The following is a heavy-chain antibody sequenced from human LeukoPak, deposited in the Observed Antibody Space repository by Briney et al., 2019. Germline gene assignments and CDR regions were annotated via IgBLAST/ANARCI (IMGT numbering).Heavy chain of an antibody. D-gene: IGHD3-22*01. V-gene: IGHV4-31*03. CDR2: IYYSGST. Sequence: PSETLSLTCTVSGGSISSGGYYWSWIRQHPGKGLEWIGYIYYSGSTYYNPSLKSRVTISVDTSKNQFSLKLSSVTAADTAVYYSARVPSPLWYDRSGFFDYWGQGTLLTVSS. J-gene: IGHJ4*02. CDR1: GGSISSGGYY. CDR3: ARVPSPLWYDRSGFFDY.